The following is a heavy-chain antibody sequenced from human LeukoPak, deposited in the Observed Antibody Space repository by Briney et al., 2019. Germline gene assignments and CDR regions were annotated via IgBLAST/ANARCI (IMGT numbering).Heavy chain of an antibody. CDR2: VYHSGST. CDR3: ARACSQGDYDFGD. D-gene: IGHD3-3*01. CDR1: GDSININNW. V-gene: IGHV4-4*02. J-gene: IGHJ4*02. Sequence: PSETLSLTCAVSGDSININNWWSWVRQPPGKGLEWIGEVYHSGSTNYNPSLKSRVVISLDKSKNQFSLNLRSVTAADTAVYYCARACSQGDYDFGDWGQGTLVTVSS.